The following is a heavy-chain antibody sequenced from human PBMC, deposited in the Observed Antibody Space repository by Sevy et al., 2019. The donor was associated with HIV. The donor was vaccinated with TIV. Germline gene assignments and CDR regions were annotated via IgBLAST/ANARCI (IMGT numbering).Heavy chain of an antibody. CDR3: ARGGMTTVTKRWFDP. D-gene: IGHD4-17*01. CDR1: GGSFSGYY. J-gene: IGHJ5*02. CDR2: INHSGST. V-gene: IGHV4-34*01. Sequence: SETLSLTCAVYGGSFSGYYWSWIRQPPGKGLEWIGEINHSGSTNYNPSLKSRVTISVDTSKNQFSLKLSSVTAADTAVYYCARGGMTTVTKRWFDPWGQGTLVNVSS.